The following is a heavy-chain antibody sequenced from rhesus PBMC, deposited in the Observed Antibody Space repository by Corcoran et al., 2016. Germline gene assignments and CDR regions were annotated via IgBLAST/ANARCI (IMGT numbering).Heavy chain of an antibody. CDR1: GGSISGYY. D-gene: IGHD2-21*01. Sequence: QLQLQESGPGLVKPSETLSLPCAVYGGSISGYYWSWIRQTPGNGLEWIGNIDGNSTSTNDNPSLKKLVTMSKDTSKNQFSLKLSSVTAADTAVYYGARGGCTGSGCQEAWYFDIWGPDTPITISS. V-gene: IGHV4-81*01. CDR2: IDGNSTST. J-gene: IGHJ2*01. CDR3: ARGGCTGSGCQEAWYFDI.